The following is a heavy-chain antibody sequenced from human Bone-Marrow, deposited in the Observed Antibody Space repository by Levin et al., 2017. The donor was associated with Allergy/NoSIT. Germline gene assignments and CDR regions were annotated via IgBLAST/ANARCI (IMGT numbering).Heavy chain of an antibody. CDR3: AREDRTSPDSGSYYWGIFDY. D-gene: IGHD1-26*01. V-gene: IGHV3-13*01. CDR1: GFTFSSYD. J-gene: IGHJ4*02. CDR2: IGTAGDT. Sequence: PGGSLRLSCAASGFTFSSYDMHWVRQATGKGLEWVSAIGTAGDTYYPGSVKGRFTISRENAKNSLYLQMNSLRAGDTAVYYCAREDRTSPDSGSYYWGIFDYWGQGTLVTVSS.